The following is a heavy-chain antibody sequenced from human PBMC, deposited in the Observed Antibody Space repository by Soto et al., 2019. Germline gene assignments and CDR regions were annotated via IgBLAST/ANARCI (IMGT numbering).Heavy chain of an antibody. J-gene: IGHJ5*02. D-gene: IGHD3-3*01. CDR1: GGSFSGYY. CDR3: ARGKPDYDFWSGYYRRWFDP. V-gene: IGHV4-34*01. CDR2: INHSGST. Sequence: QVQLQQWGAGLLKPSETLSLTCAVYGGSFSGYYWSWIRQPPGKGLEWIGEINHSGSTNYNPSLKSRVTTSVDTSKNQFSLKLSSVTAADTAVYYCARGKPDYDFWSGYYRRWFDPWGQGTLVTVSS.